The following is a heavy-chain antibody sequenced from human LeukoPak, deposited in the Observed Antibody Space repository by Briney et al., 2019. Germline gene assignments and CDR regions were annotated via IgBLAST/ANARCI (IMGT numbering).Heavy chain of an antibody. Sequence: VASVKVSCKASGYTFTSYGISWVRQAPGQGLEWMGWISAYNGNTNYAQKLQGRVTMTTDTSTSTAYMELRSLRSDDTAVYYCARPAHEGYDSSGSLGYFQHWGQGTLVTVSS. CDR3: ARPAHEGYDSSGSLGYFQH. CDR2: ISAYNGNT. V-gene: IGHV1-18*01. D-gene: IGHD3-22*01. J-gene: IGHJ1*01. CDR1: GYTFTSYG.